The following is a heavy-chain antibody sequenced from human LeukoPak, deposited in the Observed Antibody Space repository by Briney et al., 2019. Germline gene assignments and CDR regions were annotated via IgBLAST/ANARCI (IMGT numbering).Heavy chain of an antibody. CDR1: GGSISSSDYY. V-gene: IGHV4-30-4*08. D-gene: IGHD1-26*01. Sequence: SETLSLTCTVSGGSISSSDYYWSWIRQPPGKGLEWIGYIYYSGSTYYNPSLESRVTISVDTSKNQFSLKLSSVTAADTAVYYCARGVDIAGGYFDYWGQGTLVTVSS. J-gene: IGHJ4*02. CDR3: ARGVDIAGGYFDY. CDR2: IYYSGST.